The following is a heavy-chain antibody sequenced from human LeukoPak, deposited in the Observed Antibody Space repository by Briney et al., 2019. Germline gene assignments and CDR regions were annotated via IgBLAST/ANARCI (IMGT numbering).Heavy chain of an antibody. Sequence: QPGGSLRLSCAASGFTFSSYAMSWVRQAPGKGLEWVSAISGSGGSTYYADSVKGRFSISRDNSKNTLYLQMNSLRAEDTAVYYCARDQSSGWFYFDYWGQGTLVTVSS. CDR2: ISGSGGST. J-gene: IGHJ4*02. CDR3: ARDQSSGWFYFDY. CDR1: GFTFSSYA. D-gene: IGHD6-19*01. V-gene: IGHV3-23*01.